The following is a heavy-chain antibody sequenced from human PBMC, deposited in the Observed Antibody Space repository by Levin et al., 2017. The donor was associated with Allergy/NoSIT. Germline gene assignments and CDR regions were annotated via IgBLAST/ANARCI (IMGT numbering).Heavy chain of an antibody. D-gene: IGHD3-10*01. CDR1: GYTFTGYY. J-gene: IGHJ6*02. CDR3: ALHWAWGSGSYYLGGMDV. Sequence: GASVKVSCKASGYTFTGYYMHWVRQAPGQGLEWMGWINPNSGGTNYAQKFQGRVTMTRDTSISTAYMELSRLRSDDTAVYYCALHWAWGSGSYYLGGMDVWGQGTTVTVSS. CDR2: INPNSGGT. V-gene: IGHV1-2*02.